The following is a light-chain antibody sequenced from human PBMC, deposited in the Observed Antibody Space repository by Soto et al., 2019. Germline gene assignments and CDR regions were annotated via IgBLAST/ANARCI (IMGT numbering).Light chain of an antibody. J-gene: IGKJ1*01. Sequence: DIQMTQPPSSLSASVGDRVTITCRSSQTISTFLHWFQQKPGKAPNLLIYDASSLQSGVPSRFSGSGSGTDFTLTISSLQPEDFGTYYCQQYYSYPWTFGQGTKV. CDR3: QQYYSYPWT. CDR1: QTISTF. V-gene: IGKV1-39*01. CDR2: DAS.